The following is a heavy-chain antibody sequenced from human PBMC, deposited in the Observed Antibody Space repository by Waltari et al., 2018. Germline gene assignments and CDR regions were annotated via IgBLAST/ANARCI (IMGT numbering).Heavy chain of an antibody. Sequence: QVHLVQSGAEVKKPGSSVKVSCEASRGTFSSYSISWVRQAPGQGLEWLGRIIPILGSTNFAQKCQGRVTITADESTSTAYMELRSLRSEDTAVYYCARAAISGYSSQNFDYWGQGTLVTVSS. J-gene: IGHJ4*02. CDR2: IIPILGST. D-gene: IGHD3-22*01. CDR1: RGTFSSYS. V-gene: IGHV1-69*11. CDR3: ARAAISGYSSQNFDY.